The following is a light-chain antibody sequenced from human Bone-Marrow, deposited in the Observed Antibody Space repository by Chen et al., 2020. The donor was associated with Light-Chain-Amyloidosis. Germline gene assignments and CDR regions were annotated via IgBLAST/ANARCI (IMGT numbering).Light chain of an antibody. CDR2: RDT. CDR1: DLPTKY. V-gene: IGLV3-25*03. CDR3: QSADSSGTYEVI. Sequence: SYELTQPPSVSVSPGQTARITGSGDDLPTKYAYWYQQKPGQAPVLVIHRDTERPSGISERFSGSSSGTTATLTISGVQAEDEADYHCQSADSSGTYEVIFGGGTKLT. J-gene: IGLJ2*01.